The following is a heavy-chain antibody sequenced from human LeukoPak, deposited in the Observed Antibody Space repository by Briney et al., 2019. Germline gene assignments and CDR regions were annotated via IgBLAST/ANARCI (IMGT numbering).Heavy chain of an antibody. CDR3: AREAVTIFGLVRTQTTKGPHRFDP. CDR2: IIPIFGTA. CDR1: GDTFSSYA. J-gene: IGHJ5*02. D-gene: IGHD3-3*01. V-gene: IGHV1-69*13. Sequence: SVKVSCKASGDTFSSYAISWVRQAPGQGLEWMGRIIPIFGTANYAQKFQGRVTITADASTSTVYMELSSLRSEDTAVYYCAREAVTIFGLVRTQTTKGPHRFDPWGQGTLVTVSS.